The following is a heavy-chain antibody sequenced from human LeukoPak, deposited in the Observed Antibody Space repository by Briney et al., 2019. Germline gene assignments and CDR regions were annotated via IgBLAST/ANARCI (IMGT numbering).Heavy chain of an antibody. D-gene: IGHD3-22*01. CDR3: AELGITMIVGV. J-gene: IGHJ6*04. Sequence: GGSLRLSCAASGFTFSGYWMHWVRQGPGKGLVWVSRINTAGSSTSYADSVKGRFTISRDNSKNTLYLQTNSLRAEDTAVYYCAELGITMIVGVWGKGTLVTISS. CDR2: INTAGSST. V-gene: IGHV3-74*01. CDR1: GFTFSGYW.